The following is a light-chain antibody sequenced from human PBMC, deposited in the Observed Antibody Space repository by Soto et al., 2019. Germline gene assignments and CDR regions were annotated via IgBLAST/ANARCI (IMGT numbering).Light chain of an antibody. CDR1: SANIGAAYN. V-gene: IGLV1-40*01. J-gene: IGLJ1*01. Sequence: QAVVTQPPSVSGAPGQRVTISCTGSSANIGAAYNVDWYQQLPGTAPKLLIYGNNNRPSGVPARFSGSKSGTSASLAIAGLQAEDEGDYYCPSYDSSLSGYVFGTGTKLTVL. CDR2: GNN. CDR3: PSYDSSLSGYV.